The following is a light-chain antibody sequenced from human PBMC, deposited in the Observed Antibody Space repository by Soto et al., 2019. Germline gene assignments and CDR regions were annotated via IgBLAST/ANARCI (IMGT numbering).Light chain of an antibody. CDR3: QQRSNWPPLT. CDR1: QSVNSY. CDR2: NAS. J-gene: IGKJ4*01. V-gene: IGKV3-11*01. Sequence: EIVLTQSPATLSLSPGERATLSCRASQSVNSYFAWYQQKPGQAPSLLLYNASNSATGIPAKFSGSGWGTDVTLTIIGLLHADVSIYYCQQRSNWPPLTFGGGTKVEIK.